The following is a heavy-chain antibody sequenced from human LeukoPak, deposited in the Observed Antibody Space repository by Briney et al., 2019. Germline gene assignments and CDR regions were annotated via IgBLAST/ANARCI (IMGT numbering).Heavy chain of an antibody. Sequence: PGGSLRLSCAASGFSFISYGMRWVRQAPGKGLEWVGVISDDGRSKDYADSVKGRFTISRDNSKDTLYLQMNSLRAEDTAVYYCAKRPSDYGDYVTYFDYWGQGTLVTVSS. D-gene: IGHD4-17*01. CDR2: ISDDGRSK. V-gene: IGHV3-30*18. CDR3: AKRPSDYGDYVTYFDY. J-gene: IGHJ4*02. CDR1: GFSFISYG.